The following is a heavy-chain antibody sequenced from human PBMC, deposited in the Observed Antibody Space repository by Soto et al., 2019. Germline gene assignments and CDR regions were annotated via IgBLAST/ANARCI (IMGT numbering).Heavy chain of an antibody. J-gene: IGHJ4*02. CDR1: GGSSSSSSYY. CDR2: IYYSGST. Sequence: LSLTCTVSGGSSSSSSYYWGWIRQPPGKGLEWIGSIYYSGSTYYNPSLKSRVTISVDTSKNQFSLKLSSVTAADTAVYYCARRSYSSSWYETLHFDYWGQGTLVTVSS. D-gene: IGHD6-13*01. V-gene: IGHV4-39*01. CDR3: ARRSYSSSWYETLHFDY.